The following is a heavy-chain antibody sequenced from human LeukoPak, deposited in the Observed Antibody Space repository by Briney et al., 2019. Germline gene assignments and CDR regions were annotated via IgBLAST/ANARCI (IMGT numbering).Heavy chain of an antibody. V-gene: IGHV3-48*01. Sequence: PGGSLRLSCAASGFTFSSYSMNWVRQAPGKGLEWVSYISSSSSTIYYADSVKGRFTISRDNSKNTLYLQMNSLRAEDTAVYYCAKDLSSTVGWFDPWGQGTLVTVSS. CDR2: ISSSSSTI. D-gene: IGHD4-23*01. CDR3: AKDLSSTVGWFDP. CDR1: GFTFSSYS. J-gene: IGHJ5*02.